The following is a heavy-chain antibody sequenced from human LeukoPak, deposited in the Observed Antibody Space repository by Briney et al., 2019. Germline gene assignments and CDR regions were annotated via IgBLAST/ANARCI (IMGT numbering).Heavy chain of an antibody. CDR1: GGSISSSSYY. J-gene: IGHJ4*02. CDR2: IYYSGST. CDR3: ARHVSGVAAAGWARDYYFDY. V-gene: IGHV4-39*01. D-gene: IGHD6-13*01. Sequence: PSETLSLTCAVSGGSISSSSYYWGWIRQPPGKGLEWIGSIYYSGSTYYNPSLKSRVTISVDTSKNQFSLKLSSVTAADTAVYYCARHVSGVAAAGWARDYYFDYWGQGTLVAVSS.